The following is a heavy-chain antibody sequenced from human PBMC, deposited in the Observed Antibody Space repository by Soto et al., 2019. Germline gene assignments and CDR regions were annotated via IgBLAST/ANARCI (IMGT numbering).Heavy chain of an antibody. D-gene: IGHD4-17*01. Sequence: GGSLRLSCAASGFTFSSYAMSWVRQAPGKGLEWVSAISGSGGSTYYADSVKGRFTISRDNSKNTLYLQMNSLRAEDTAVYYCASRVYGDYSIDYWGQGTLVTVSS. CDR3: ASRVYGDYSIDY. CDR1: GFTFSSYA. V-gene: IGHV3-23*01. J-gene: IGHJ4*02. CDR2: ISGSGGST.